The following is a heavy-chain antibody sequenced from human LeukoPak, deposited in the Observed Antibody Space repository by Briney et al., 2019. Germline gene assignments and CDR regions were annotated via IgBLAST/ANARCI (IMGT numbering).Heavy chain of an antibody. CDR2: IIPIFGTA. J-gene: IGHJ4*02. D-gene: IGHD2-2*02. CDR1: GGTFSSYA. CDR3: ARGIVVVPAAILGTFDY. Sequence: SVKVSCKASGGTFSSYAISWVRQAPGQGLEWMGGIIPIFGTANYAQKFKGRVTITADESTSTAYMELSSLRSEDTAVYYCARGIVVVPAAILGTFDYWGQGTLVTVSS. V-gene: IGHV1-69*01.